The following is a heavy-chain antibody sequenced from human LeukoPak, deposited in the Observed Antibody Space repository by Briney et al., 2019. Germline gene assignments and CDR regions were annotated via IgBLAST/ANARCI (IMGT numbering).Heavy chain of an antibody. CDR3: ARVHWGNYYLNAFDI. J-gene: IGHJ3*02. CDR2: IWYDGSNK. Sequence: GGSLRLSCAASGFTFSSYGMHWVRQAPGKGLEWVAVIWYDGSNKYYADSVKGRFTISRDNPKNTLYLQMNSLRVEDTAVYYCARVHWGNYYLNAFDIWGQGTVVTVSS. CDR1: GFTFSSYG. D-gene: IGHD3-10*01. V-gene: IGHV3-33*01.